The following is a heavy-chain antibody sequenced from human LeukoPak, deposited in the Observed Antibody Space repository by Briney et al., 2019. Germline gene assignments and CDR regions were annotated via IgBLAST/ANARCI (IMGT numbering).Heavy chain of an antibody. CDR3: ARTPVDYYDSSGYPDFDY. V-gene: IGHV1-18*01. J-gene: IGHJ4*02. D-gene: IGHD3-22*01. CDR2: ISAYNGNT. Sequence: ASVKVSCKASGYTFTSYGISWVRQAPGQGLEWMGWISAYNGNTNYAQKLQGRVTMTTDTSTSTAYMELSRLRSDDTAVYYCARTPVDYYDSSGYPDFDYWGQGTLVTVSS. CDR1: GYTFTSYG.